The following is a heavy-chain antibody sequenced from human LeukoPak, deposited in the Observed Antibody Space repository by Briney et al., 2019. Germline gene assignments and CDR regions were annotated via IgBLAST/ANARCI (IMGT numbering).Heavy chain of an antibody. J-gene: IGHJ4*02. CDR3: ARAMKLPSLAFRSHFEN. Sequence: ASVKVSCKASGYTFTSYYLHWVRQAPGQGLEWLGIMNPNGGSTSYSQKFQGRVTLTRDTSTSTSYMELSSLRSEDTAVYYCARAMKLPSLAFRSHFENWGQGTLVTVS. CDR1: GYTFTSYY. V-gene: IGHV1-46*01. D-gene: IGHD2-21*01. CDR2: MNPNGGST.